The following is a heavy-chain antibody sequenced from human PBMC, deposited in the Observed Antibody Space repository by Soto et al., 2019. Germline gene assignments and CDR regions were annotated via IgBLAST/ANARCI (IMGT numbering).Heavy chain of an antibody. V-gene: IGHV1-18*01. Sequence: GASVKVSCKASGYSFTNYGISWVRQAPGQGLEWMGWISGHNGNTNYAQKLQGRVTMTTDTSTSTAYMELRSLRSDDTAIYYCARDYYGSGNPRSPFFYWGQGTLVTVSS. CDR3: ARDYYGSGNPRSPFFY. CDR2: ISGHNGNT. J-gene: IGHJ4*02. CDR1: GYSFTNYG. D-gene: IGHD3-10*01.